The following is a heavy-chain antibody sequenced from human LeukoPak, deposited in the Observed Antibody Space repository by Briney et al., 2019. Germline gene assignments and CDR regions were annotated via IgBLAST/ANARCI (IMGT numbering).Heavy chain of an antibody. CDR2: IYYSGST. D-gene: IGHD2-2*02. J-gene: IGHJ4*02. CDR3: ARTYQPLLYPDY. Sequence: SETLSLTCTVSGGSISSSSYYWGWIRQPPGKGLEWIGSIYYSGSTYYNPSLKSRVTISVDTSKNQFSLKLSSVTAADTAVYYCARTYQPLLYPDYWGQGTLVTVSS. V-gene: IGHV4-39*07. CDR1: GGSISSSSYY.